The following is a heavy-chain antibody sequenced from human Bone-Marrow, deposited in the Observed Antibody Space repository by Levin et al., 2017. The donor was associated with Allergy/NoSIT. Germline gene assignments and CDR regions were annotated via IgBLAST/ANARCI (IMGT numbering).Heavy chain of an antibody. CDR3: AKDYKAYNSCHGV. D-gene: IGHD2/OR15-2a*01. CDR2: ISGYGDRI. V-gene: IGHV3-23*01. CDR1: GFTFSSYA. Sequence: PGGSLRLSCVASGFTFSSYAMSWVRLAPGKGLEWVSAISGYGDRIYYADSVKGRFTISRDNSQKTLYLQINSLRVEDTATYFCAKDYKAYNSCHGVWGQGTQLTVSS. J-gene: IGHJ4*02.